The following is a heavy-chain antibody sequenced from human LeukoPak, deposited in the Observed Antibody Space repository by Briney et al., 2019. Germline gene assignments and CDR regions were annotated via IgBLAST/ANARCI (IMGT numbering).Heavy chain of an antibody. V-gene: IGHV4-38-2*02. CDR1: GYSISSGYY. CDR2: IYHSGST. Sequence: PSETLSLTCTVSGYSISSGYYWGWIRQPPGKGLEWIGSIYHSGSTYYNPSLKSRVTISVDTSKNQFSLKLSSVTAADTAVYYCARVSPLIVVVISNAFDIWGQGTMVTVSS. D-gene: IGHD3-22*01. CDR3: ARVSPLIVVVISNAFDI. J-gene: IGHJ3*02.